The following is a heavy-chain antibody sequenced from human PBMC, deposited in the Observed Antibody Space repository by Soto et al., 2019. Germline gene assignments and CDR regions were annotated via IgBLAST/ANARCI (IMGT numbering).Heavy chain of an antibody. J-gene: IGHJ4*02. CDR1: GGSISSSSYY. D-gene: IGHD3-10*01. CDR2: IYYSGST. CDR3: ARLPLMRNRLWFGEFPYYFDY. V-gene: IGHV4-39*01. Sequence: SETLSLTCTVSGGSISSSSYYWGWIRQPPGKGLEWIGSIYYSGSTYYNPSLKSRVTISVDTSKNQFSLKLSSVTAADTAVYYCARLPLMRNRLWFGEFPYYFDYWGQGTLVTVSS.